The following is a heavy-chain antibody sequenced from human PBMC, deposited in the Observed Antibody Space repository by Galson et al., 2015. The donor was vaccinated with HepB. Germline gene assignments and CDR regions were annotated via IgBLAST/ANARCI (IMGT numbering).Heavy chain of an antibody. CDR2: ISGSGGST. J-gene: IGHJ4*02. CDR1: GSTFSSYA. Sequence: SLRLSCAASGSTFSSYAMSWVRQAPGKGLEWVSAISGSGGSTYYADSVKGRFTISRDNSKNTLYLQMNSLRAEDTAVYYCAKGTDSGSYSIRLPIDYWGQGTLVTVSS. CDR3: AKGTDSGSYSIRLPIDY. D-gene: IGHD1-26*01. V-gene: IGHV3-23*01.